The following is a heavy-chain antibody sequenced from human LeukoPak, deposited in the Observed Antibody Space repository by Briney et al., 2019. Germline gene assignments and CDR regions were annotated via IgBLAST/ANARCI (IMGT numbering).Heavy chain of an antibody. Sequence: ASVKVSCKASGYTFTSYGISWVRQAPGQGLEWMGWISAYNGNTNYAQKLQGRVTMTTDTSTSTAYMELRSLRSDDTAVYYCARDGGSGSYYNPPLDYWGQGALVTVSS. V-gene: IGHV1-18*01. CDR3: ARDGGSGSYYNPPLDY. CDR2: ISAYNGNT. D-gene: IGHD3-10*01. CDR1: GYTFTSYG. J-gene: IGHJ4*02.